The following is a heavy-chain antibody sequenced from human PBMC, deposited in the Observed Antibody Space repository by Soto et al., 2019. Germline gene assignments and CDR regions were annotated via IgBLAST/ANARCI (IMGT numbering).Heavy chain of an antibody. CDR2: IYYSGST. Sequence: KASETLSLTCTVSGGSISSGDYYWSWIRHPPGNGLEWIGYIYYSGSTYYNPSLKSRVTISVDTSKNQFSLKLSSVTAADTAVYYCARDQGGMDVWGQGTTITF. CDR3: ARDQGGMDV. V-gene: IGHV4-30-4*01. CDR1: GGSISSGDYY. J-gene: IGHJ6*02.